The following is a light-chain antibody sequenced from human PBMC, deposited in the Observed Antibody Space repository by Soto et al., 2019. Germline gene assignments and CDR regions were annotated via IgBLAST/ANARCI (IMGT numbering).Light chain of an antibody. CDR2: AAS. J-gene: IGKJ1*01. CDR1: QSVGSG. CDR3: QQYSDWRWT. V-gene: IGKV3-15*01. Sequence: EIVMTQSPATLSVSPGERATLSCRASQSVGSGLAWYQQKPGQAPRLLIYAASARATGIPARFSGSGSGTDFTLTVSSLHSEDSAVYYCQQYSDWRWTFGQGTKVEIK.